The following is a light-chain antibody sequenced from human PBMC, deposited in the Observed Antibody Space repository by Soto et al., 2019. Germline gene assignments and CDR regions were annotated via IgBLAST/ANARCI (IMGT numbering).Light chain of an antibody. CDR1: ESVSSNY. CDR3: QQCVRSPWT. CDR2: RSS. Sequence: EVLLTQSPGTLSVSPGERATLSCRASESVSSNYFVWYQQKPGQAPRLLLYRSSTRASGVPERFSGSVSGTDFTLTISRLEPEDFAVYYCQQCVRSPWTFGQGTTVEI. J-gene: IGKJ1*01. V-gene: IGKV3-20*01.